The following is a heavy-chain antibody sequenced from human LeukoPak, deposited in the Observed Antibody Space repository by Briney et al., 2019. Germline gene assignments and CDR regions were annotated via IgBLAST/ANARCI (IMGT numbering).Heavy chain of an antibody. D-gene: IGHD3-22*01. CDR3: ARVGSGYGSYFDY. CDR1: DGSISNYC. V-gene: IGHV4-59*01. J-gene: IGHJ4*02. Sequence: PSETLSLTCTVSDGSISNYCWSWIRQPPGKGLEWIGYIYYNGATTYNPSLKSRITISVDTSKNQFSLKLSSVTAADTAVYYCARVGSGYGSYFDYWGQGTLVTVSS. CDR2: IYYNGAT.